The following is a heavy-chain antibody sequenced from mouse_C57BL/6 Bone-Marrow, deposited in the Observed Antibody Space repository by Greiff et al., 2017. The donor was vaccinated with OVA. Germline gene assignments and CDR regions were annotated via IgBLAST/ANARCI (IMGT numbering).Heavy chain of an antibody. Sequence: VQLQQPWAELVKPGASVKLSCKASGYTFTSYWMQWVKQRPGQGLEWIGEIDPSDSYTNYNQKFKGKATLTVDTSSSTAYMQLSSLTSEDSAVYYCARWDLYYFDYWGQGTTLTVSS. V-gene: IGHV1-50*01. J-gene: IGHJ2*01. D-gene: IGHD4-1*01. CDR1: GYTFTSYW. CDR3: ARWDLYYFDY. CDR2: IDPSDSYT.